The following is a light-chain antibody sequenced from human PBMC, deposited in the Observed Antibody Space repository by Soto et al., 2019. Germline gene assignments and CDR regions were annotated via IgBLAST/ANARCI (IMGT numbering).Light chain of an antibody. CDR1: QSVSSY. J-gene: IGKJ2*01. Sequence: EIVLTQSPATLSLSPGERATLSCRASQSVSSYLAWYQQKPGQAPRLLIYDASNRATGIPARFSGSGSGTDFTLTISSLAPEDFAVYYGQQRSNWRHTFGQGTKLEIK. V-gene: IGKV3-11*01. CDR2: DAS. CDR3: QQRSNWRHT.